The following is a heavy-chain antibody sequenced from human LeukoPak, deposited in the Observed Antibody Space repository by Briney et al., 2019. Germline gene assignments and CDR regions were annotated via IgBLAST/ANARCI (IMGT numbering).Heavy chain of an antibody. D-gene: IGHD2-15*01. J-gene: IGHJ4*02. CDR1: GFTFSSYA. CDR2: ISYDGSNK. CDR3: ARSSEKYCSGGSCYSGY. V-gene: IGHV3-30*04. Sequence: GGSLRLPCAASGFTFSSYAMHWVRQAPGKGLEWVAVISYDGSNKYYADSVKGRFTISRDNSKNTLYLQMNSLRAEDTAVYYCARSSEKYCSGGSCYSGYWGQGTLVTVSS.